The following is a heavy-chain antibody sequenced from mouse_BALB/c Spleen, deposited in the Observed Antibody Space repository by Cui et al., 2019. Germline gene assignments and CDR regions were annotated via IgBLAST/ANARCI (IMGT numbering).Heavy chain of an antibody. V-gene: IGHV1-72*01. J-gene: IGHJ2*01. CDR1: GYTFTSYW. Sequence: QLPKPESYLVKPAAPVQRSCKASGYTFTSYWMHWVKQRPGRGLEWIGRIDPNSGGTKYNEKFKSKATLTVDKPSSTAYMQLSSLTSEDSAVYYCARYDYYGSSYFDYWGQGTTLTVSS. CDR3: ARYDYYGSSYFDY. D-gene: IGHD1-1*01. CDR2: IDPNSGGT.